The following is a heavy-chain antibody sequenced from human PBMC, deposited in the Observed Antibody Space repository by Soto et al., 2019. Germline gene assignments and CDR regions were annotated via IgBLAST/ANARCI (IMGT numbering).Heavy chain of an antibody. CDR1: GGSFSGYY. Sequence: QVQLQQWGAGLLKPSETLSLTCAVYGGSFSGYYWSWIRQPPGKGLEWIGEINHSGSTNYNPSLKSRVTISVDTSKNQFSQKLSSVTAADTAVYYCARAGGPQLELRSMVDYWGQGTLVTVSS. CDR3: ARAGGPQLELRSMVDY. CDR2: INHSGST. V-gene: IGHV4-34*01. D-gene: IGHD1-7*01. J-gene: IGHJ4*02.